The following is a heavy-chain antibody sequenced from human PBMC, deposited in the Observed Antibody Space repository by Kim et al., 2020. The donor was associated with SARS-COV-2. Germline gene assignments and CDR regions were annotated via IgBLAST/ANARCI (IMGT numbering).Heavy chain of an antibody. CDR1: GFTFSSYA. J-gene: IGHJ3*02. D-gene: IGHD1-26*01. CDR2: ISYDGSNK. CDR3: ARGEGSGIVGYAFDI. Sequence: GGSLRLSCAASGFTFSSYAMHWVRQAPGKGLEWVAVISYDGSNKYYADSVKGRFTISRDNSKNTLYLQMNSLRAEDTAVYYCARGEGSGIVGYAFDIWGQGTMVTVSS. V-gene: IGHV3-30*04.